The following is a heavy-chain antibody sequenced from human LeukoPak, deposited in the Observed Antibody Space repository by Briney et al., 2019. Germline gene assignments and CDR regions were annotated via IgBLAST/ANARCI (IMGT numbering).Heavy chain of an antibody. CDR1: GFTFNGFW. V-gene: IGHV3-7*01. CDR3: TRDALYGDPSYYYMDV. Sequence: GGSLRLSCAASGFTFNGFWMSWVRQAPGKGLEWVANIKQDGSDIYYLGSVRGRFTISRDNAMNSLYLQMNSLRAGDTAVYYCTRDALYGDPSYYYMDVWGKGTTVTVSS. J-gene: IGHJ6*03. D-gene: IGHD4-17*01. CDR2: IKQDGSDI.